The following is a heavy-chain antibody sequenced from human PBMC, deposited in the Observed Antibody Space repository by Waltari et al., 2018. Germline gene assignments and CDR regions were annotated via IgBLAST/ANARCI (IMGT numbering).Heavy chain of an antibody. CDR1: GFTFNSYA. J-gene: IGHJ4*02. Sequence: QLLASGVGLLQSGGSLSLSSRVPGFTFNSYAINWVRRAPGTGLQWVAAISVSDATYHADSVKGRFIISRDTSKDTVYLQMNSLRAEDTAVYYCAKPFYNWDDPLDSWGQGTLVIVSS. D-gene: IGHD1-20*01. CDR3: AKPFYNWDDPLDS. CDR2: ISVSDAT. V-gene: IGHV3-23*01.